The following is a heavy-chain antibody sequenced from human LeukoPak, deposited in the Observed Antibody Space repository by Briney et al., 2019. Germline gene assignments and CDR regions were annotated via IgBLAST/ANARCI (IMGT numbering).Heavy chain of an antibody. CDR3: ASHTAPADGMDV. J-gene: IGHJ6*02. Sequence: GGSLRLSCAASGFTFSSYSMNWVRQAPGKGLEWVSSISSSSSYIYYADSVKGRFTISRDNAKNSLYLQMNSLSAEDTAVYYCASHTAPADGMDVWGQGTTVTVSS. CDR1: GFTFSSYS. V-gene: IGHV3-21*01. CDR2: ISSSSSYI. D-gene: IGHD5-18*01.